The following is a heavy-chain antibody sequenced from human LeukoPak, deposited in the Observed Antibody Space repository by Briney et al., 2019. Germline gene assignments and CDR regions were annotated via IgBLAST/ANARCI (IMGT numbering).Heavy chain of an antibody. Sequence: GGSLRLSCAASGLTFRNYWMHWVRQAPGKGLMWLSRITSDGGDTIYADSGKGRFTISRDNSKNTLYLQMNSLRAEDTAVYYCAASGRYSSSWYAYYMDVWGKGTTVTVSS. J-gene: IGHJ6*03. CDR2: ITSDGGDT. CDR3: AASGRYSSSWYAYYMDV. V-gene: IGHV3-74*01. D-gene: IGHD6-13*01. CDR1: GLTFRNYW.